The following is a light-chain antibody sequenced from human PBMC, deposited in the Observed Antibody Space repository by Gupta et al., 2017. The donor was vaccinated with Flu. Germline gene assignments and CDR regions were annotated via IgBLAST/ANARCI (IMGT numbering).Light chain of an antibody. CDR3: SEFGHRNSSI. CDR2: ETR. J-gene: IGLJ2*01. Sequence: QSALTQAPSVSGSPGQSVTISCSGTSSDVGDNDFVSWYQQHPGKAPKLIIYETRKRPSGVPDRFSGSRSGTTASLAVSGLQTEDDAYYYCSEFGHRNSSIFGGGTKLTVL. CDR1: SSDVGDNDF. V-gene: IGLV2-8*01.